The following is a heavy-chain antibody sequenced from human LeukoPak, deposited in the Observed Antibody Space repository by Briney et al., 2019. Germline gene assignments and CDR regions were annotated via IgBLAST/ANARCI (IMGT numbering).Heavy chain of an antibody. CDR3: AKDLSLAPNNWFDP. J-gene: IGHJ5*02. Sequence: QPGGSLRLSCAASGFTFSSYAMSWVRQAQGKGLGWVSAISGSGGSTYYADSVKGRFTISRDNSKNTLYLQMNTLRAEDTAVYYCAKDLSLAPNNWFDPWGQGILVTVSS. CDR1: GFTFSSYA. D-gene: IGHD3-16*02. V-gene: IGHV3-23*01. CDR2: ISGSGGST.